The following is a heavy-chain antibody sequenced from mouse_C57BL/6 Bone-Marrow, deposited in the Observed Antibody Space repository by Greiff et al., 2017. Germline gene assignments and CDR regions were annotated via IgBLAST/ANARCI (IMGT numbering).Heavy chain of an antibody. D-gene: IGHD1-1*01. CDR2: INPNNGGT. J-gene: IGHJ2*01. V-gene: IGHV1-26*01. Sequence: VQLQQSGPELVKPGASVKISCKASGYTFTDYYMNWVKQSHGKSLEWIGDINPNNGGTSYNQKFKGKATLTVDKSSSTAYMELRSRTSDDSAVYYCARRGTVVRDYFDYWGQGTTLTVSS. CDR3: ARRGTVVRDYFDY. CDR1: GYTFTDYY.